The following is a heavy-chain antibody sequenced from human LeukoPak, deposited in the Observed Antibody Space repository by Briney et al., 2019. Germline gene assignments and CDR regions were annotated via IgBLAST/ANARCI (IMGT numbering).Heavy chain of an antibody. CDR1: GGSVSNSVYY. D-gene: IGHD3-3*01. CDR3: AGRFLEWLLDY. Sequence: SETLSLTCSVSGGSVSNSVYYWGWIRQPPGKELEWIASIYYGGNTYYNPSLKSRVTISVDTSKNQFSLKLSSVTAADTAVYYCAGRFLEWLLDYWGQGTLVTVSS. J-gene: IGHJ4*02. CDR2: IYYGGNT. V-gene: IGHV4-39*01.